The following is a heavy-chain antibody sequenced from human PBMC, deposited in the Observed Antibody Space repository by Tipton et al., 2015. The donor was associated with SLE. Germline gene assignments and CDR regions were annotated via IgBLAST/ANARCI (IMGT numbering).Heavy chain of an antibody. D-gene: IGHD3/OR15-3a*01. V-gene: IGHV3-21*06. Sequence: SLRLSCAASGFSFSTYSMNWVRQTPGKGLEWISTFSRTGNYIHYADSVKGRFTISRDNARNFLFLQMNSLRAEDTGLYFCARGGLDYWGQGTLVTVSS. CDR3: ARGGLDY. CDR1: GFSFSTYS. J-gene: IGHJ4*02. CDR2: FSRTGNYI.